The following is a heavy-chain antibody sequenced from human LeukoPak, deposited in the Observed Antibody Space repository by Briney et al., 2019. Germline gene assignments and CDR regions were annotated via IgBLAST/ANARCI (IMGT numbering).Heavy chain of an antibody. J-gene: IGHJ6*02. CDR1: GYTFTSYG. CDR3: ARDRGIVLMAYAFSGNYGMDV. CDR2: ISAYNGNT. V-gene: IGHV1-18*01. Sequence: ASVKVSCKASGYTFTSYGISWVRQAPGQGLEWMGWISAYNGNTNYAQKLQGRVTMTTDTSTSTAYMELRSLRSDDTAVYYCARDRGIVLMAYAFSGNYGMDVWGQGTTVTVSS. D-gene: IGHD2-8*01.